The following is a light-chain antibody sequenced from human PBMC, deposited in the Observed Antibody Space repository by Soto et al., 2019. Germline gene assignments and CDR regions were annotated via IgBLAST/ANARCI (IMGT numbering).Light chain of an antibody. V-gene: IGKV3-20*01. CDR1: QSVSSSY. Sequence: EIVLTQSPGTLSLSPGERATLSCRASQSVSSSYLVWYQQKPGQAPRLLIYGASSRATGIPDRFSGSGSGTDFTLTISRLEPEDFAVYYCQQYGSSLFGPGTKVDIK. CDR2: GAS. CDR3: QQYGSSL. J-gene: IGKJ3*01.